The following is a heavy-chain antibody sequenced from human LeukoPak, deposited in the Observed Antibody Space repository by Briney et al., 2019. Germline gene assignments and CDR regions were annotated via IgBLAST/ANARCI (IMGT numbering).Heavy chain of an antibody. Sequence: SVKVSCKASGGTFSSYAISWVRQAPGQGLEWMGRIIPIFGIANYAQKFQGRVTITADKSTSTAYMELSSLRSEDTAVYYCARDPGYCSSTSCSVSGFHYYYGMDVWGQGTTATVSS. V-gene: IGHV1-69*04. CDR2: IIPIFGIA. D-gene: IGHD2-2*01. J-gene: IGHJ6*02. CDR3: ARDPGYCSSTSCSVSGFHYYYGMDV. CDR1: GGTFSSYA.